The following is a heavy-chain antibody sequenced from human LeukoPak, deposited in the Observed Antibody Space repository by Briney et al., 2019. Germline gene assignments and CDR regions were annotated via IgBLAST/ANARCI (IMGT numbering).Heavy chain of an antibody. D-gene: IGHD3-9*01. V-gene: IGHV3-30*18. J-gene: IGHJ3*02. Sequence: PGGSLRLSCAASGFTFSSYGMHWVRQAPGKGLEWVAVISYDGSNKYYADSVKGRFTISRDNSKNTLYLQMNSLRAEDTAVYYCAKFEEVLRYFDWLPDAFDIWGQGTMVTVSS. CDR3: AKFEEVLRYFDWLPDAFDI. CDR1: GFTFSSYG. CDR2: ISYDGSNK.